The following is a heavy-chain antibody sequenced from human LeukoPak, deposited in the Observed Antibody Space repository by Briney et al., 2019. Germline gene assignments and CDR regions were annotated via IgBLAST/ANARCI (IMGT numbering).Heavy chain of an antibody. Sequence: EESLKISCKGSGYSFTSYWIGWVRQMPGKGLEWMGIIYPGDSDTRYSPSFQGQVTISADKSISTAYLQWSSLKASDTAMYYCASRIAAAGTSFDYWGQGTLVTVSS. CDR1: GYSFTSYW. J-gene: IGHJ4*02. D-gene: IGHD6-13*01. V-gene: IGHV5-51*01. CDR2: IYPGDSDT. CDR3: ASRIAAAGTSFDY.